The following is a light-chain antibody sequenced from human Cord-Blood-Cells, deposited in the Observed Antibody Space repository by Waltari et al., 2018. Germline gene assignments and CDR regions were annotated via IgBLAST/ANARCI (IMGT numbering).Light chain of an antibody. CDR3: QAWDSSTVV. Sequence: SYELTQPPSVSVSPGQTASITCSGDKLGDKYACWYQQKPGQSLVLVIYQDSKRPSGIPERFSGSNSGNTATLTISGTQAMDEADYYCQAWDSSTVVFGGGTNLTVL. V-gene: IGLV3-1*01. J-gene: IGLJ2*01. CDR2: QDS. CDR1: KLGDKY.